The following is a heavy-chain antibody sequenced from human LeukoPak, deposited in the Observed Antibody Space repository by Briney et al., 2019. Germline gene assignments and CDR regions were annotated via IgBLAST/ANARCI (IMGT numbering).Heavy chain of an antibody. J-gene: IGHJ4*02. CDR2: IRFDGSKI. D-gene: IGHD3-3*01. CDR1: GFTLSSYE. CDR3: ALGKNFGFHYFDF. Sequence: GGSLRLSCIVSGFTLSSYEMSWIRRAPGKGLEWMTFIRFDGSKIYYADSVKGRFTISRDLSKNTLFLQMSSLRSEDTAVYYCALGKNFGFHYFDFWGQGALVTVSS. V-gene: IGHV3-30*02.